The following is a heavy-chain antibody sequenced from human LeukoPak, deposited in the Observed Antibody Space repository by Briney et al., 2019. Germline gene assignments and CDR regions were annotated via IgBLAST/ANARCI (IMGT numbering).Heavy chain of an antibody. V-gene: IGHV1-2*02. J-gene: IGHJ5*02. Sequence: SVNVSCKASGYIFTGYYMHWVRQPPGQGVEWMGWSNPERGGTNYAQRCKGSYTMPRDTSISTANMELSRLRSDHTAVYYCARAPSLEVAENPKNWFDPWGQGTLVTVSS. CDR1: GYIFTGYY. CDR3: ARAPSLEVAENPKNWFDP. D-gene: IGHD6-19*01. CDR2: SNPERGGT.